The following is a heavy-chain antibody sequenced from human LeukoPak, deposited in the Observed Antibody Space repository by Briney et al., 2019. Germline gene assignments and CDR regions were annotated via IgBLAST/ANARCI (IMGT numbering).Heavy chain of an antibody. V-gene: IGHV3-48*02. CDR3: ARKTDFWSGYTYHYGMDV. CDR1: GGSISSGGYY. D-gene: IGHD3-3*01. CDR2: ISSSDSSI. Sequence: PSETLSLTCTVSGGSISSGGYYWSWVRQAPGKGLEWVSYISSSDSSIYYADSVKGRFTISRDNAKNSLYLQMNSLRDEDTAVYYCARKTDFWSGYTYHYGMDVWGQGTTVTVSS. J-gene: IGHJ6*02.